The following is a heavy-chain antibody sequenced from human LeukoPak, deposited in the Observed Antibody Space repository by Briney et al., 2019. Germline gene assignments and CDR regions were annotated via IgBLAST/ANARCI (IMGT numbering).Heavy chain of an antibody. Sequence: PSQTLSLTCTVSGASISSDSYYWNWIRQHPGKGLEWIGYIYYSGSTYYNPSLKSRVAISVDTSKNQFSLDLTSVTAADTALYYCARGFPSGQGWFDPWGQGTLVTVSS. J-gene: IGHJ5*02. D-gene: IGHD5-12*01. CDR1: GASISSDSYY. V-gene: IGHV4-31*03. CDR3: ARGFPSGQGWFDP. CDR2: IYYSGST.